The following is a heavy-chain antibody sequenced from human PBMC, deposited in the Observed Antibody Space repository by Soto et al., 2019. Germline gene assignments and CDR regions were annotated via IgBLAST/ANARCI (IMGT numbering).Heavy chain of an antibody. CDR2: ISYDENTR. CDR3: ATEVLAAGQGWFDP. D-gene: IGHD6-13*01. Sequence: QVQLLESGGGVVQPGRSLRLSCEASGFTFSTYGMHWVRQAPGKGLAWVALISYDENTRYYADSLKGRFTISRDNSKKTLYLEISTVSPADTAVYYCATEVLAAGQGWFDPCGQGALVTVSS. CDR1: GFTFSTYG. J-gene: IGHJ5*02. V-gene: IGHV3-30*03.